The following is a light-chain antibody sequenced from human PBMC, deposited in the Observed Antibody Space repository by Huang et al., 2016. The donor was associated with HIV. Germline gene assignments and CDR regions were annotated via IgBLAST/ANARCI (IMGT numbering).Light chain of an antibody. J-gene: IGKJ2*01. CDR1: QTISTY. Sequence: DIQLTQSPSFLSASVGDRVTITCRASQTISTYLNWYRQKPGKAPNLLIYTTSTLQSGVPSRFSGSGSGTDFPLTISRLQPEDFATYYCQQSYSIPYTFGQGTKLEIK. V-gene: IGKV1-39*01. CDR2: TTS. CDR3: QQSYSIPYT.